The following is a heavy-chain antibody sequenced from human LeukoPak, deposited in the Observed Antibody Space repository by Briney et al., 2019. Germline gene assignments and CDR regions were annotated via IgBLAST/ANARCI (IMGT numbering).Heavy chain of an antibody. CDR3: ASRYYGSGSYDY. D-gene: IGHD3-10*01. CDR2: ILYDGSNK. V-gene: IGHV3-30-3*01. Sequence: GALRLSCAASGFTFSSYTMHWVRQAPGKGLEWVSLILYDGSNKYYADSVKGRFTISRDNAKNSLYLQMNSLRAEDTAVYYCASRYYGSGSYDYWGQGTLVTVSS. J-gene: IGHJ4*02. CDR1: GFTFSSYT.